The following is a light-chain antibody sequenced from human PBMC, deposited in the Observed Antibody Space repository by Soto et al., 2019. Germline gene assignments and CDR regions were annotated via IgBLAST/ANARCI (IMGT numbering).Light chain of an antibody. J-gene: IGKJ4*01. Sequence: IVLTQSPGTLSLSPGERATLSCRASQTVSNNYLAWYQQKPGQAPRLLIYDASSRATGIPDRFSGGGSATDFTLTISRLEPEDFAVYYCQQYSSSPLTFGGGTKVDI. V-gene: IGKV3-20*01. CDR3: QQYSSSPLT. CDR2: DAS. CDR1: QTVSNNY.